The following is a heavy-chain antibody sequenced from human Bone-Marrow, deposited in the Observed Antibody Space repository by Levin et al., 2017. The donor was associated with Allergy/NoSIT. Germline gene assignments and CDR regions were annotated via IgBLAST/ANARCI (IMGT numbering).Heavy chain of an antibody. CDR3: ATDGHYGDDDY. Sequence: GGSLRLSCGASGFTFSNYGMHWVRQAPGKGLEWVALISYDGSDTYYADSVKGRFTISRDNSKNTLFLHMNSLRTDDTALYYCATDGHYGDDDYWGQGTLLSVSS. D-gene: IGHD4-17*01. V-gene: IGHV3-30*03. J-gene: IGHJ4*02. CDR2: ISYDGSDT. CDR1: GFTFSNYG.